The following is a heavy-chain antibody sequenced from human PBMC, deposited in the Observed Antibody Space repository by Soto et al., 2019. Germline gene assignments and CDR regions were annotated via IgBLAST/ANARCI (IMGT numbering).Heavy chain of an antibody. V-gene: IGHV1-69*13. CDR1: GGTFSSYA. D-gene: IGHD6-19*01. CDR2: IIPIFGTA. J-gene: IGHJ5*02. Sequence: GASVKVSCKASGGTFSSYAISWVRQAPGQGLEWMGGIIPIFGTANYAQKFQGRVTITADESTSTAYMELSSLRSEDTAVYYCARCLDSSGWYQNWFDPWGQGTLVTVSS. CDR3: ARCLDSSGWYQNWFDP.